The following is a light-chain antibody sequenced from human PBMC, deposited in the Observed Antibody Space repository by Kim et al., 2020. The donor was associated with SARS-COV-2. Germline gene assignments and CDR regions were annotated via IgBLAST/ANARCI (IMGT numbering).Light chain of an antibody. CDR1: QSVYSY. Sequence: LPPGERATPSCRASQSVYSYLAWYQQKPGQAPRLLIYDASNRATGIPARFSGSGSGTDFTLTISSLEPEDFAVYYCQQRSNWPLTFGGGTKVDIK. CDR2: DAS. J-gene: IGKJ4*01. V-gene: IGKV3-11*01. CDR3: QQRSNWPLT.